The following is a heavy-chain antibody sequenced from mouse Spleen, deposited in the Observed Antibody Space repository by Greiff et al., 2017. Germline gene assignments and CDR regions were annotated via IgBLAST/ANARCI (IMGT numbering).Heavy chain of an antibody. CDR1: GYTFTDYY. V-gene: IGHV1-76*01. Sequence: VQLQQSGAELVRPGASVKLSCKASGYTFTDYYINWVKQRPGQGLEWIARIYPGSGNTYYNEKFKGKATLTAEKSSSTAYMQLSSLTSEDSAVYFCAREGYYLYYFDYWGQGTTLTVSS. CDR3: AREGYYLYYFDY. J-gene: IGHJ2*01. CDR2: IYPGSGNT. D-gene: IGHD2-12*01.